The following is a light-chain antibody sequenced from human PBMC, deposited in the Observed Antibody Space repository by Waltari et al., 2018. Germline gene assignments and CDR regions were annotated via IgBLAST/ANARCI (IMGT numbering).Light chain of an antibody. J-gene: IGKJ2*01. CDR1: QSVLYSSNNKNY. Sequence: DIVMTQSPDSLAVSLGERATINCKSSQSVLYSSNNKNYLAWYQQKPGQPPKLLIYWASTRESGFPDLFSGSWSGTDFTLTISSLQAKDVAVYYCQQYYSTPPYTFGQGTKLEIK. CDR3: QQYYSTPPYT. V-gene: IGKV4-1*01. CDR2: WAS.